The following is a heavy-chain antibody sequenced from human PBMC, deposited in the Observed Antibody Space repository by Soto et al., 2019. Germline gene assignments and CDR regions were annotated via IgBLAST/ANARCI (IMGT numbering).Heavy chain of an antibody. CDR2: ISYEGSNK. V-gene: IGHV3-30*18. J-gene: IGHJ4*02. D-gene: IGHD4-17*01. Sequence: GGSLRLSCAASGFTFSSYGMHWVRQAPGKGLEWVAVISYEGSNKNYVDSVKGRFTISRDNSKNTLYLQMNSLRAEDTAVYFCAKGTKPSDYGDYGIGYWGQGTLVTVSS. CDR1: GFTFSSYG. CDR3: AKGTKPSDYGDYGIGY.